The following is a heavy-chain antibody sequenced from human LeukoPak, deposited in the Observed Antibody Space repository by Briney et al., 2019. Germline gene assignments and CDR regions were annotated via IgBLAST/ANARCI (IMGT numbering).Heavy chain of an antibody. CDR2: ISGSGGST. D-gene: IGHD2-2*01. Sequence: GGSLRLSCAASGFTFSSYAMSWVRQAPGKGLEWVSSISGSGGSTYYADSVKGRFPISRDNSKNTLYLQMNSLRAEDTAVYYCAKMYQAPDAFDIWGQGTMVTVSS. J-gene: IGHJ3*02. V-gene: IGHV3-23*01. CDR3: AKMYQAPDAFDI. CDR1: GFTFSSYA.